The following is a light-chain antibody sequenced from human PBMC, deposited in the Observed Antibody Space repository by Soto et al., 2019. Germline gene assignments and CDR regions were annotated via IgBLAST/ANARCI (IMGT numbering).Light chain of an antibody. V-gene: IGKV1-5*03. CDR1: QSIGSW. CDR2: KTS. CDR3: QQYHAYPLT. Sequence: DIQMTQSPSTLSASVGETVTITCRASQSIGSWLAWYQQTPGKVPKLLMFKTSTLETGAQSRFSGSGSGTEFTLTISSLQPYDSATYYCQQYHAYPLTFGGGTRVEI. J-gene: IGKJ4*01.